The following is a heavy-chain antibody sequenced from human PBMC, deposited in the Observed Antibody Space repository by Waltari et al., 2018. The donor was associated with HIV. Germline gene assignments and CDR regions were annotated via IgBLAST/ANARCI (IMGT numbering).Heavy chain of an antibody. J-gene: IGHJ6*02. CDR2: ISGSGGST. CDR1: GFTFSSYS. D-gene: IGHD2-21*01. V-gene: IGHV3-23*01. CDR3: AKGCGSGYYYYGMDV. Sequence: EVQLLESGGGLVQPGGSLRLPCAASGFTFSSYSISWVRQAPGKGLEWVSAISGSGGSTYYANSVKGRFTISRDNSKNTLYLQMNSLRAEDTAVYYCAKGCGSGYYYYGMDVWGQGTTVTVSS.